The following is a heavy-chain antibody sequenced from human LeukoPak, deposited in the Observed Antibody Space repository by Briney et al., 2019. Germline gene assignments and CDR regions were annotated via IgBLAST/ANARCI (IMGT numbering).Heavy chain of an antibody. CDR1: GFTVSSNY. J-gene: IGHJ6*02. V-gene: IGHV3-53*01. CDR3: ARGYDGDYYYGMDV. CDR2: IYSGGST. D-gene: IGHD4-17*01. Sequence: GGSLRLSCAASGFTVSSNYMSWVRQAPGKGLEWVSVIYSGGSTYYADSVKGRFTISRDNSKNTLYLQMNSLRAEDTAVYYCARGYDGDYYYGMDVWGQGTTVTVSS.